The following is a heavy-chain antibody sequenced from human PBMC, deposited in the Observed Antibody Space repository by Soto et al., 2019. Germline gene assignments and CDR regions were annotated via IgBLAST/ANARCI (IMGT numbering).Heavy chain of an antibody. CDR1: GYSFTSSW. V-gene: IGHV5-51*01. D-gene: IGHD4-17*01. Sequence: PGASLKISCKGSGYSFTSSWIGWVRQMPGKGLEWMGIIYPGDSDTRYSPSFQGQVTISADKSISTAYLQWSSLKASDTAMYYCARPRGGYGDYITNWFDPWGQGTLVTVSS. J-gene: IGHJ5*02. CDR2: IYPGDSDT. CDR3: ARPRGGYGDYITNWFDP.